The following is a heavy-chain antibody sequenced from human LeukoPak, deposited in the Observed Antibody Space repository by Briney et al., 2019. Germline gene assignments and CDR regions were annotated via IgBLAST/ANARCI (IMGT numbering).Heavy chain of an antibody. CDR2: IKEDGSAK. CDR3: ATYTGLYSSSWFDY. CDR1: GFTFSSYW. D-gene: IGHD6-13*01. Sequence: GGSLRLSYAASGFTFSSYWMSWVRQAPGKGLEWVANIKEDGSAKYYVDSVKGRFTISRDNAKNSLYLQMNSLRAEDTAVYYCATYTGLYSSSWFDYWGQGTLVTVSS. J-gene: IGHJ4*02. V-gene: IGHV3-7*01.